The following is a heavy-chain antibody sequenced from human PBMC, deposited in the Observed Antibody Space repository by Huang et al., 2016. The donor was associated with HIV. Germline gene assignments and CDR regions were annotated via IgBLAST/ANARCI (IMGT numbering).Heavy chain of an antibody. D-gene: IGHD1-26*01. Sequence: EVQLVESGGNLIQTGGSLRLACAALGFRFDKSALYWVRQAPGKGLEWVSIMSWNSANIAYGDSVKGRFTISRDNARNSLYLQMNSLRPDDTALYYCVKGDIVGTANFFDYWGQGTLVTVSS. CDR1: GFRFDKSA. J-gene: IGHJ4*02. CDR3: VKGDIVGTANFFDY. V-gene: IGHV3-9*01. CDR2: MSWNSANI.